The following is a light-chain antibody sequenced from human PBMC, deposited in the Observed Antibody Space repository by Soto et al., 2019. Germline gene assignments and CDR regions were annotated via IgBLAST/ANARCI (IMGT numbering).Light chain of an antibody. Sequence: QSVLTQPPSASGTPGQRVTISCSGSSSNIGSNTVNWYQQLPGTAPKLLIYSNNQRPSGVPDRFSGSKSGTSASLAISGLQSEDEADYYCAEWDDSLNVPNYVFGTGSKLTVL. CDR1: SSNIGSNT. J-gene: IGLJ1*01. V-gene: IGLV1-44*01. CDR3: AEWDDSLNVPNYV. CDR2: SNN.